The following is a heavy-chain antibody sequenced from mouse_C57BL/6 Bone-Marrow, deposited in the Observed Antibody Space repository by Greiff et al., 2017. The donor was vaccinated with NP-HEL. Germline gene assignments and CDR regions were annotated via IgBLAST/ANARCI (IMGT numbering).Heavy chain of an antibody. CDR3: LRYFDV. V-gene: IGHV1-55*01. CDR2: IYPGSGSP. CDR1: GYTFTSYW. J-gene: IGHJ1*03. Sequence: QVHVKQPGAELVKPGASVKMSCKASGYTFTSYWLTWVKQRPGQGLEWIGDIYPGSGSPNYNEKFKSKATLTVDPSSSTAYMQLSSLTAEDSAVYYCLRYFDVWGTGTTVSVSA.